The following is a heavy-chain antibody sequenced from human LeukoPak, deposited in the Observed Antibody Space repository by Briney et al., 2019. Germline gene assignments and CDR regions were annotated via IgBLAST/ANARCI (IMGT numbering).Heavy chain of an antibody. CDR1: GFTFSRYS. J-gene: IGHJ4*02. D-gene: IGHD3-10*01. CDR2: ISTSSIYI. V-gene: IGHV3-21*01. CDR3: AKPYYYSSGSLK. Sequence: GGSLRLSCAASGFTFSRYSINWVRQAPGKGLEWVSSISTSSIYIYYADSVKGRFTISRDNARSSLYLQMNSLRAEDTAMYYCAKPYYYSSGSLKWGQGTLVTVSS.